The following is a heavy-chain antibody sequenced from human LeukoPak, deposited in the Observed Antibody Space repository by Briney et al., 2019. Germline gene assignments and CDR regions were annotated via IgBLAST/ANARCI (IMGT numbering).Heavy chain of an antibody. D-gene: IGHD2-15*01. Sequence: GGSLRLSCAASGFTFSSYAMSWVRQAPGKGLEWVSAISGSGGSTYYADSVKGRFTISRDNSKNTLYLQMNSLRAGDTAVYYCAKARYCSGGSCYSDYWGQGTLVTVSS. CDR3: AKARYCSGGSCYSDY. CDR1: GFTFSSYA. J-gene: IGHJ4*02. CDR2: ISGSGGST. V-gene: IGHV3-23*01.